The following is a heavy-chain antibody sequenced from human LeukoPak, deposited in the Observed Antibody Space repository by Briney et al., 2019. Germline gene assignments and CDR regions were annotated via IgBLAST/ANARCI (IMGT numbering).Heavy chain of an antibody. CDR2: INHSGST. Sequence: SETLSLTCAVYCGSFSGYYWSWIRQPPGKGLEWIGEINHSGSTNYNPSLKSRVTISVDTSKNQFSLKLSSVTAADTAVYYCARFGYYGSGSFDYWGQGTLVTVSS. V-gene: IGHV4-34*01. J-gene: IGHJ4*02. D-gene: IGHD3-10*01. CDR3: ARFGYYGSGSFDY. CDR1: CGSFSGYY.